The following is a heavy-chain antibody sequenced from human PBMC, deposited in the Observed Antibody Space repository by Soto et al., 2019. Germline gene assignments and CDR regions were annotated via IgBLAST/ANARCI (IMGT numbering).Heavy chain of an antibody. Sequence: PGGSLRLSCAASGFTFSSYWMHWVRQAPGKGLVWVSRINSDGSSTSYADSVKGRFTISRDNAKNTLYLQMNSLRAEDTAVYYCFIYYYDSSGSPLTWGQGTLVTVSS. J-gene: IGHJ5*02. V-gene: IGHV3-74*01. CDR1: GFTFSSYW. D-gene: IGHD3-22*01. CDR2: INSDGSST. CDR3: FIYYYDSSGSPLT.